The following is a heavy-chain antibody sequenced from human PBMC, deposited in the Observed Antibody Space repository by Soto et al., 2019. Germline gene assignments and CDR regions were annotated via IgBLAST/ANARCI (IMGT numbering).Heavy chain of an antibody. CDR1: GFTFSSYA. CDR3: ARGYSSGWFDY. Sequence: GGSLRLSCAASGFTFSSYAMHWVRQAPGKGLEWVAVISYDGSNKYYADSVKGRFTISRDNSKNTLYLQMNSLRAEDTAVYYCARGYSSGWFDYWGQGTLVTVSS. J-gene: IGHJ4*02. CDR2: ISYDGSNK. V-gene: IGHV3-30-3*01. D-gene: IGHD6-19*01.